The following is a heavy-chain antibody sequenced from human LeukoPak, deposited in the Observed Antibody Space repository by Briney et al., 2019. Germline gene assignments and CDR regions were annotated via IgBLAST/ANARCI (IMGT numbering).Heavy chain of an antibody. Sequence: PSETLSLTCTVSGGSISSRNYYWGWIRQTPGKGLEWIGSIYSSGSTNYNPSLKSRVTISVDTSKNQFSLKLSSVTAADTAVYYCAREFDIPDYYDSSGYPTFAFDIWGQGTMVTVSS. CDR3: AREFDIPDYYDSSGYPTFAFDI. V-gene: IGHV4-39*07. CDR2: IYSSGST. D-gene: IGHD3-22*01. J-gene: IGHJ3*02. CDR1: GGSISSRNYY.